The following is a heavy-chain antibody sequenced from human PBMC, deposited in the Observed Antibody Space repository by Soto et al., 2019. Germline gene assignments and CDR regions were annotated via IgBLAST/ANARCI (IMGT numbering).Heavy chain of an antibody. CDR3: AKDLTRQLAYWLDP. Sequence: VSVKVSCKASGFSFTGYYIHWLRQAPGQGLEWMGWINAHSGGTEYAQKFQGRVTLTRDTSIATAYLTLTSLTSDDTALYYCAKDLTRQLAYWLDPWGQGTQVTVSS. V-gene: IGHV1-2*02. J-gene: IGHJ5*02. CDR2: INAHSGGT. CDR1: GFSFTGYY. D-gene: IGHD6-6*01.